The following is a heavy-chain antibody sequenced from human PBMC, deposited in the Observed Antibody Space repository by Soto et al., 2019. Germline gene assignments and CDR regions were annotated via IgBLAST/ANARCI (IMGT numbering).Heavy chain of an antibody. D-gene: IGHD6-13*01. Sequence: PGGSLRLSCAASGFTFSSYGMHWVRQAPGKGLEWVAVISYDGSNKYYADSVKGRFTISRDNSKNTLYLQMNSLRAEDTAVYYCAKDERTYSSSWYSGIDYWGREPWSPSPQ. CDR2: ISYDGSNK. J-gene: IGHJ4*02. V-gene: IGHV3-30*18. CDR3: AKDERTYSSSWYSGIDY. CDR1: GFTFSSYG.